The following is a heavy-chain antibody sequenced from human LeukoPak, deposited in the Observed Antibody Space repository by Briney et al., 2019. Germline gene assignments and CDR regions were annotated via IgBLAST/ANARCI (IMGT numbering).Heavy chain of an antibody. J-gene: IGHJ4*02. CDR3: ARRDIRGVLSH. V-gene: IGHV4-34*01. D-gene: IGHD3-10*01. Sequence: SETLSLTCAVYGGSFSGYYWSWIRQPPGKGLEWIGEINHSGSTNYNPSLKSRVTISVDTSKNQFSLELSSVTAADTAVYYCARRDIRGVLSHWGQGTLVTVSS. CDR1: GGSFSGYY. CDR2: INHSGST.